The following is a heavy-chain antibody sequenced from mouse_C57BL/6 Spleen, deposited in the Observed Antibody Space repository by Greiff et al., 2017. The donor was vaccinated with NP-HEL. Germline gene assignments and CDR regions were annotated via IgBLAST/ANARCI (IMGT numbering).Heavy chain of an antibody. CDR3: TRSYSNYDAMDY. Sequence: QVQLQQSGAELVRPGASVTLSCKASGYTFTDYEMHWVKQTPVHGLEWIGAIDPETGGTAYNQKFKGKAILTADKSSSTAYMELRSLTSEDSAVYYCTRSYSNYDAMDYWGQGTSVTVSS. D-gene: IGHD2-5*01. CDR1: GYTFTDYE. CDR2: IDPETGGT. J-gene: IGHJ4*01. V-gene: IGHV1-15*01.